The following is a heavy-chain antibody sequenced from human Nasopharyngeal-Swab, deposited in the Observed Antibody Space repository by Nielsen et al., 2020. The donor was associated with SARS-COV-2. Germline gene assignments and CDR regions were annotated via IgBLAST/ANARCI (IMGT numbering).Heavy chain of an antibody. D-gene: IGHD3-3*01. Sequence: GESLKISCSASRFTFSSYAMHWVRQAPGKGLEYVSAISSNGGDTYYADSVKGRFTISRDNSKNTLYLQMSSLRAEDTAVYYCVKDYGDFWSDYYTQIDYWGQGTLVTVSS. J-gene: IGHJ4*02. CDR3: VKDYGDFWSDYYTQIDY. CDR1: RFTFSSYA. V-gene: IGHV3-64D*06. CDR2: ISSNGGDT.